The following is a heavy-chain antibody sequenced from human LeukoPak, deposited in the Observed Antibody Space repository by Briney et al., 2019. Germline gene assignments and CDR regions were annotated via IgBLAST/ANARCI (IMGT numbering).Heavy chain of an antibody. J-gene: IGHJ5*02. Sequence: SETLSLTCAVYGGSFSGYYWSWIRQPPGKGLEWIGEINHSGSTNYNPSLKSRVTISVDTSKNQFSLKLSSVTAADTAVYYCARSFYYDSWSGSQNWFDPWGQGTLVTVSS. D-gene: IGHD3-3*01. CDR1: GGSFSGYY. V-gene: IGHV4-34*01. CDR2: INHSGST. CDR3: ARSFYYDSWSGSQNWFDP.